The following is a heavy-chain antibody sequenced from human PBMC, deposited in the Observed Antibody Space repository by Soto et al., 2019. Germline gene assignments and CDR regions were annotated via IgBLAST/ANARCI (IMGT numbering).Heavy chain of an antibody. CDR1: GFTFSSYG. CDR2: IWYDGSNK. D-gene: IGHD2-15*01. Sequence: GGSLRLSCAASGFTFSSYGMHWVRQAPGKGLEWVAVIWYDGSNKYYADSVKGRFTISRDNSKNTLYLQMNSLRAEDTAVYYCARSRVVAATPRPSDYWGQGTLVTVSS. CDR3: ARSRVVAATPRPSDY. V-gene: IGHV3-33*01. J-gene: IGHJ4*02.